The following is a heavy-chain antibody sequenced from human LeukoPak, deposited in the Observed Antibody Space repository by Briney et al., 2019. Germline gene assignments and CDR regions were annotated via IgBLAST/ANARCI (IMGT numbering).Heavy chain of an antibody. Sequence: PGGSMRLSCVASGFTFSSYWMHWVRQTPGKGLVWVSRIKGDGSDTLYADSVKGRFTISRDNSKNTLYLQTSSLGVDDTAVYYCARASTTVPNLLDYWGQGALVSVSS. CDR1: GFTFSSYW. D-gene: IGHD4-17*01. J-gene: IGHJ4*02. CDR2: IKGDGSDT. CDR3: ARASTTVPNLLDY. V-gene: IGHV3-74*01.